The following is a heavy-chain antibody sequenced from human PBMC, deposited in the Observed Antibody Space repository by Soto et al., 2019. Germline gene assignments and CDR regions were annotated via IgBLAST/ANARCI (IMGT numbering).Heavy chain of an antibody. CDR2: INPSGGST. J-gene: IGHJ6*03. V-gene: IGHV1-46*03. CDR3: ARFGEGATINVGYYYYYMDV. Sequence: ASVKVSCKASGYTFTSYYMHWVRQAPGQGLEWMGIINPSGGSTSYAQKFQGRVTMTRDTSTSTVYMELSSLRSEDTAVYYCARFGEGATINVGYYYYYMDVWGKGTTVTVSS. D-gene: IGHD5-12*01. CDR1: GYTFTSYY.